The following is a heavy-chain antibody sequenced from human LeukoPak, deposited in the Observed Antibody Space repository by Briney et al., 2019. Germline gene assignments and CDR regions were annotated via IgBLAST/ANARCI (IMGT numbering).Heavy chain of an antibody. CDR3: ARVRFGESGYFDY. Sequence: GGSLRLSCAASGFSFSDYSMNWVRQAPGKGLEWVSYISSTGTTIYYTDSVKGRFTISRDNAKNSLSLQMNSLRAEDTALYYCARVRFGESGYFDYSGQGALVTVSS. CDR2: ISSTGTTI. J-gene: IGHJ4*02. V-gene: IGHV3-48*01. D-gene: IGHD3-10*01. CDR1: GFSFSDYS.